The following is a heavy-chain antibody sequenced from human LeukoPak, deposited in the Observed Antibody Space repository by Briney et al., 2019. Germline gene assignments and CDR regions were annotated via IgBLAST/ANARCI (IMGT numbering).Heavy chain of an antibody. V-gene: IGHV3-48*04. Sequence: GGSLRLSCAASGLTFSSYWMRWVRQAPGKGLEWVSYISSSGSTIYYADSVKGRFTISRDNAKNSLYLQMNSLRAEDTAVYYCAELGITMIGGVWGKGTTDTISS. CDR1: GLTFSSYW. J-gene: IGHJ6*04. CDR3: AELGITMIGGV. D-gene: IGHD3-10*02. CDR2: ISSSGSTI.